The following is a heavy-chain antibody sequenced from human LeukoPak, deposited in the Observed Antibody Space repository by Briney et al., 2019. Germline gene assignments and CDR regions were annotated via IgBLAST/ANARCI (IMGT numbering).Heavy chain of an antibody. D-gene: IGHD3-22*01. J-gene: IGHJ6*02. V-gene: IGHV1-8*01. Sequence: ASVKVSCKTSGYSFTSYDFNWVRQAPGQGLEWMGWMSPNSGNTGYAQKFQGRVTMTRDTSISTAYMELSSLRSEDTALYYCARGYCSDRSGFYGMDVWGQGTTVTVSS. CDR1: GYSFTSYD. CDR2: MSPNSGNT. CDR3: ARGYCSDRSGFYGMDV.